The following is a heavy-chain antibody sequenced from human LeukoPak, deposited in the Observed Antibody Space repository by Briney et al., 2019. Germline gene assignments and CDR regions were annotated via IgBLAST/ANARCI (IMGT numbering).Heavy chain of an antibody. CDR3: ARYHSGYETYNWFDP. CDR2: INHSGST. Sequence: SETLSLTCAVYGGSFSGYYWSWIRQPPGKGLEWIGEINHSGSTNYNPSLKSRVTISVDTSKNQFSLKLSSVTAADTAVYYCARYHSGYETYNWFDPWGQGTLVTVPS. V-gene: IGHV4-34*01. CDR1: GGSFSGYY. J-gene: IGHJ5*02. D-gene: IGHD5-12*01.